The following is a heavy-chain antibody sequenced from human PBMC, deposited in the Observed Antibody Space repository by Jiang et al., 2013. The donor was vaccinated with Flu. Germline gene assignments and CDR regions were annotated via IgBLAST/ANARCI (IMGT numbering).Heavy chain of an antibody. V-gene: IGHV4-31*03. Sequence: SGSGLVKPSQTLSLTCTVSGGSISSGGYYWSWIRQHPGKGLEWIGYIYYSGSTYYNPSLKSRVTISVDTSKNQFSLKLSSVTAADTAVYYCALTRGYYDSSGYYLDGTGNWFDPWGQGTLVTVSS. CDR2: IYYSGST. D-gene: IGHD3-22*01. CDR1: GGSISSGGYY. J-gene: IGHJ5*02. CDR3: ALTRGYYDSSGYYLDGTGNWFDP.